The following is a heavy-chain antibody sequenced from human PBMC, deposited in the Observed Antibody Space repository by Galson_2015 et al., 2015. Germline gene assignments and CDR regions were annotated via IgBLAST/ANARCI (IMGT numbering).Heavy chain of an antibody. V-gene: IGHV3-30*18. D-gene: IGHD2-8*01. Sequence: SLRLSCAASGFTFSSYGMHWVRQAPGKGLEWVAFISYDGSNKYYADSVKGRFTISRDNSKNTLYLQMYSLRAEDTAVHYCAKDHCTNGVCYMDVWGQGTTVTVSS. CDR2: ISYDGSNK. CDR3: AKDHCTNGVCYMDV. J-gene: IGHJ6*02. CDR1: GFTFSSYG.